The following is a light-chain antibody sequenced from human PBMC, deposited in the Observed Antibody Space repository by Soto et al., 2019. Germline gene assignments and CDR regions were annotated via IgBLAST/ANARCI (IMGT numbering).Light chain of an antibody. CDR3: QSYDRSLIVSYV. Sequence: QSVLTQPPSASGSPGQAVTISCTGTSRDIGGYDFVSWYQVRPGEAPQLIIYNVNGRPSGVPRRFSGSKSGNTASLTVSGLQAVDEAVYYCQSYDRSLIVSYVFGTGTKVTVL. J-gene: IGLJ1*01. CDR2: NVN. CDR1: SRDIGGYDF. V-gene: IGLV2-8*01.